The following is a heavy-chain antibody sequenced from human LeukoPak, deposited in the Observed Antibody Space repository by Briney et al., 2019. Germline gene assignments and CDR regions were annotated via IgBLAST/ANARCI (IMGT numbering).Heavy chain of an antibody. CDR3: AKNYYEEPFDY. Sequence: GGSLRLSCAASRFTFSSYAMSWVRQAPGKGLEWVSAISGSGGSTYYADSVKGRFTISRDNSKNTLYLHMNSLRAEDTAVYFCAKNYYEEPFDYWGQGTLVTVSS. CDR2: ISGSGGST. CDR1: RFTFSSYA. D-gene: IGHD3-22*01. J-gene: IGHJ4*02. V-gene: IGHV3-23*01.